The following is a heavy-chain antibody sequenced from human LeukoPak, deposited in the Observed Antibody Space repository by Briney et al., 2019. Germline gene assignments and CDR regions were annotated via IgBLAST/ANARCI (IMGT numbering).Heavy chain of an antibody. J-gene: IGHJ5*02. CDR1: GGSFSGYY. CDR2: INHSGST. D-gene: IGHD5-18*01. Sequence: SETLSLTCAVYGGSFSGYYWSWIRQPPGKGLEWIGEINHSGSTNYNPSLKSRVTISVDTSKNQFSLKLRSVTPADTAVYYCATTLNVDTAMVGWFDPWGQGTLVTVSS. V-gene: IGHV4-34*01. CDR3: ATTLNVDTAMVGWFDP.